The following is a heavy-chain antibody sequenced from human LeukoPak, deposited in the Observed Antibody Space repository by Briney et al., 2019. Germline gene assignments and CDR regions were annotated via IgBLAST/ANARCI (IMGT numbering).Heavy chain of an antibody. CDR3: ARDAGSIAVAGYFDY. V-gene: IGHV3-30-3*01. CDR2: TLYDGSNK. CDR1: GFTFSNYA. Sequence: PGGSLRLSCAASGFTFSNYAIHWVRQAPGKGLEWVAVTLYDGSNKYYADSVKGRFTISRDNSKNTLYLQMNGLRAEDTAVYYCARDAGSIAVAGYFDYWGQGTLVTVSS. D-gene: IGHD6-19*01. J-gene: IGHJ4*02.